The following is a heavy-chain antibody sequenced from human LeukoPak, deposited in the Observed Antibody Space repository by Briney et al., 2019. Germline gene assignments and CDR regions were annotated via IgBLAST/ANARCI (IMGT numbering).Heavy chain of an antibody. V-gene: IGHV4-61*01. CDR3: AREAMYSYGNNFDY. Sequence: KSSETLSLTCTVSGGSVSSGSYYWSWIRQPPGKGLEWIGYIYYSGSTNYNPSLKSRVTISVDTSKNQFSLKLSSVTAADTAVYHCAREAMYSYGNNFDYWGQGTLVTVSS. CDR2: IYYSGST. CDR1: GGSVSSGSYY. J-gene: IGHJ4*02. D-gene: IGHD5-18*01.